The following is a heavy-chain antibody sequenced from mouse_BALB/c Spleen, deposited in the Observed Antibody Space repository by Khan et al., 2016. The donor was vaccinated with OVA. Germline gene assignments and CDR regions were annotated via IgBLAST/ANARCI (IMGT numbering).Heavy chain of an antibody. J-gene: IGHJ2*01. Sequence: QVQLQQSGAELAKPGASVKMSCKASGYTFINYWIFWIKQRPGKGLEWIGYINPSTGYTEYNQNFKAKATLTADKSSSTAYMQLSSLTSEDSTVYYCARRGLRWDFDYWGQGTTLTVSS. CDR1: GYTFINYW. V-gene: IGHV1-7*01. D-gene: IGHD1-1*01. CDR2: INPSTGYT. CDR3: ARRGLRWDFDY.